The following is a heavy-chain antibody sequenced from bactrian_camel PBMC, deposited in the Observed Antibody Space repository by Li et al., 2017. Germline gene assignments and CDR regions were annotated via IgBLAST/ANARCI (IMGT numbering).Heavy chain of an antibody. CDR1: GFTFTDYY. CDR2: IDKNGKT. J-gene: IGHJ4*01. V-gene: IGHV3S10*01. D-gene: IGHD4*01. Sequence: VQLVESGGGSVQAGGSLRLSCAASGFTFTDYYITWVRQAPGKGLEWVSLIDKNGKTYYSDSVKGRFTFSRDDVKNTAYLQMNSLKPEDTAVYYCVRFDVYYSDFDRRMTDYNYWGQGTQVTVS. CDR3: VRFDVYYSDFDRRMTDYNY.